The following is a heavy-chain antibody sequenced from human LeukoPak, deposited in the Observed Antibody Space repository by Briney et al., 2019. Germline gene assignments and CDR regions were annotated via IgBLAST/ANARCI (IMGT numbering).Heavy chain of an antibody. CDR3: AREYDILTGYYAFDI. CDR1: GFTFSSYG. CDR2: IRYDGSNK. Sequence: PGGSPRLSCAASGFTFSSYGMHWVRQAPGKGLEWVAFIRYDGSNKYYADSVKGRFTISRDNSKNTLYLQMNSLRAEDTAVYYCAREYDILTGYYAFDIWGQGTMVTVSS. V-gene: IGHV3-30*02. J-gene: IGHJ3*02. D-gene: IGHD3-9*01.